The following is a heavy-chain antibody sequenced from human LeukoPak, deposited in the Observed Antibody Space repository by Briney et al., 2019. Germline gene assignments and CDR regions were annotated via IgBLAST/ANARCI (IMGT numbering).Heavy chain of an antibody. D-gene: IGHD2-21*02. CDR3: ARDVIGGDTLDS. Sequence: GASVKVSCKASGYTFTTYALHWVRQAPGQRLEWMGWINVGNGNTKYSQKFQGRVTITRDTSASTAYMELSSLRSEDTAVYYCARDVIGGDTLDSWGQGTLVTVSS. J-gene: IGHJ4*02. CDR1: GYTFTTYA. V-gene: IGHV1-3*01. CDR2: INVGNGNT.